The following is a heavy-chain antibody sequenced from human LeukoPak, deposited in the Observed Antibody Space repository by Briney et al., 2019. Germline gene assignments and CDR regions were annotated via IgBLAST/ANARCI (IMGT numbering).Heavy chain of an antibody. D-gene: IGHD1-26*01. V-gene: IGHV3-7*01. CDR2: IRVDGSTE. J-gene: IGHJ3*02. Sequence: PGESLRLSCAASGFTFSSYAMTWVRQAPGKGLEWVATIRVDGSTEYPVDSMKGRFTISRDNAKNSLHLQMNSLRAEDTAVYYCATYSGPDKWDASDMWGQGTLVTVSS. CDR3: ATYSGPDKWDASDM. CDR1: GFTFSSYA.